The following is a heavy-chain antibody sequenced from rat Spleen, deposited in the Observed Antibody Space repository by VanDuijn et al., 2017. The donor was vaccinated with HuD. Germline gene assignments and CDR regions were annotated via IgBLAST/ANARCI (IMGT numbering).Heavy chain of an antibody. J-gene: IGHJ2*01. CDR2: ITSTGGTT. CDR3: TRGGNYDFDY. CDR1: GFTFSDYN. V-gene: IGHV5-7*01. Sequence: EVQLVESGGGLVQPGRSLKLSCAASGFTFSDYNMAWVRQAPKKGLEWVATITSTGGTTYYLDSVKGRFIFFRDNAKSTLYLQMNSLRSEDTATYYCTRGGNYDFDYWGQGVMVTVSS. D-gene: IGHD1-10*01.